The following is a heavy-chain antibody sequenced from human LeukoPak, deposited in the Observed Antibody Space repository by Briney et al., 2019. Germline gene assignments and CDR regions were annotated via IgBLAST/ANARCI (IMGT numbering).Heavy chain of an antibody. Sequence: GGSLRLSCAASGFTFSTYWMAWVRQAPGEGPEWVANIKRDGSEKYYVESVKGRFTISRDNAKNSLFLQMNSLTAEDTSIYYCARDSSGNLDYWGQGALVTVSS. J-gene: IGHJ4*02. CDR1: GFTFSTYW. CDR3: ARDSSGNLDY. V-gene: IGHV3-7*01. D-gene: IGHD1-26*01. CDR2: IKRDGSEK.